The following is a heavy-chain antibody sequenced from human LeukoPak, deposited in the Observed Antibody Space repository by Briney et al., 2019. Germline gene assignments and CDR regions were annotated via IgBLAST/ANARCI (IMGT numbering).Heavy chain of an antibody. CDR2: ISGSGGST. Sequence: TGGSLRLSCAASGFTFSSYAMSWVRQAPGKGLEWVSAISGSGGSTYYADSVKGRFTISRDNSKNTLYLQMNSLRAEDTAVYYCAKSTIFGVVTGHVDYWGQGTLVTVSS. D-gene: IGHD3-3*01. CDR1: GFTFSSYA. V-gene: IGHV3-23*01. J-gene: IGHJ4*02. CDR3: AKSTIFGVVTGHVDY.